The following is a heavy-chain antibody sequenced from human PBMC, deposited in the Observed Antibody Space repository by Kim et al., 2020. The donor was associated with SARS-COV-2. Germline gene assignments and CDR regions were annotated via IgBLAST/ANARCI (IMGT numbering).Heavy chain of an antibody. CDR3: ARGEGYDSSGYYYEK. J-gene: IGHJ4*02. CDR1: GFTFSSYS. D-gene: IGHD3-22*01. Sequence: GGSLRLSCAASGFTFSSYSMNWVRQAPGKGLEWVSSISSSSSYIYYADSVKGRFTISRDNAKNSLYLQMNSLRAEDTAVYYCARGEGYDSSGYYYEKWGQGTLVTVSS. CDR2: ISSSSSYI. V-gene: IGHV3-21*01.